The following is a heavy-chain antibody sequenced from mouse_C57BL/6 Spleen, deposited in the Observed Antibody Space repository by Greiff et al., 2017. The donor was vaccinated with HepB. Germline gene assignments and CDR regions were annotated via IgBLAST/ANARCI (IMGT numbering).Heavy chain of an antibody. Sequence: QQPGAELVMPGASVKLSCKASGYTFTSYWMHWVKQRPGQGLEWIGEIDPSDSYTNYNQKFKGKSTLTVDKSSSTAYMQLSSLTSEDSAVYYCARSGGNYGVDYWGQGTSVTVSS. CDR2: IDPSDSYT. CDR1: GYTFTSYW. V-gene: IGHV1-69*01. D-gene: IGHD2-1*01. CDR3: ARSGGNYGVDY. J-gene: IGHJ4*01.